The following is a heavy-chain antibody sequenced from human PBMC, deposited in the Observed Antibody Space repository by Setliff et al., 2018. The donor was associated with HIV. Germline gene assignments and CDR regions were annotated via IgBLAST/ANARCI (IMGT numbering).Heavy chain of an antibody. CDR3: ARELRVTGIYYYYYMDV. CDR2: IYYSGST. V-gene: IGHV4-39*07. CDR1: GDSITNSEYY. D-gene: IGHD4-4*01. Sequence: SETLSLTCTVSGDSITNSEYYWAWIRQSPGKGLEWIGSIYYSGSTSYNPSPRRVTISVDTSKNQFSLKLSSVTAADTAVYYCARELRVTGIYYYYYMDVWGKGTTVTVSS. J-gene: IGHJ6*03.